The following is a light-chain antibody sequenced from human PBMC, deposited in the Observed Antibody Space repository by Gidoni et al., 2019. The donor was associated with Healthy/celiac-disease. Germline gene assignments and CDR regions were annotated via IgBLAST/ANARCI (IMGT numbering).Light chain of an antibody. CDR2: EVS. V-gene: IGLV2-14*01. Sequence: SALTPPASLSGSPGQSITISCTGTSRDVGGYNYVSWYQQHPGKAPKLMIYEVSTRPSGVSNRFSGSKSGNTASLTISGLQAEDEADYYCSSYTSSSMVLGGGTKLTVI. CDR1: SRDVGGYNY. CDR3: SSYTSSSMV. J-gene: IGLJ2*01.